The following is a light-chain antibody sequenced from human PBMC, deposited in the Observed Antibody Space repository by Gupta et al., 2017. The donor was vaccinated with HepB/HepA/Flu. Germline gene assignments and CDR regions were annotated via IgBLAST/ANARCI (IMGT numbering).Light chain of an antibody. CDR1: QSVSSN. V-gene: IGKV3-15*01. CDR3: QQENNCPCT. CDR2: GAS. Sequence: EIVMTQSPATLSVSPGERATLSCRASQSVSSNLAWYQQKPGQAPRLLIYGASTRATGVPARFSGSGSGTEFTLTISSLQCEDFAVYYCQQENNCPCTFGEGTKVEIK. J-gene: IGKJ1*01.